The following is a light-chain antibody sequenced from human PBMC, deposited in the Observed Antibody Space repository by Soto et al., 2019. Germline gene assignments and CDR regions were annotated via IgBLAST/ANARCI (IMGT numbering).Light chain of an antibody. CDR2: DVS. V-gene: IGKV3D-11*03. CDR1: QSISNN. Sequence: EIVLTQSPATLSLSPGERATLSCRASQSISNNLVWYQQKPGQAPRLLIYDVSNRATGIPARFSGSGSGTDFTLTISSLEPEDFAVYYCQQYGKSPNTFGQGTRLEIK. J-gene: IGKJ5*01. CDR3: QQYGKSPNT.